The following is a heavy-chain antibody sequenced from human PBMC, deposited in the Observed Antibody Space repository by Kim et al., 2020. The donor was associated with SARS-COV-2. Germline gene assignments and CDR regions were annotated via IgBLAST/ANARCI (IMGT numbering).Heavy chain of an antibody. CDR1: GGSISSYY. D-gene: IGHD5-12*01. J-gene: IGHJ6*02. CDR3: ARSFSGYDYYYYGMDV. V-gene: IGHV4-59*13. CDR2: SYYSGST. Sequence: SETLSLTCTVSGGSISSYYWSWIRQPPRTGLEWIWNSYYSGSTNSNPSLKSRVTITVDTSKNQFSLKLSSVTAADTAVYYCARSFSGYDYYYYGMDVWGQGTTVTVSS.